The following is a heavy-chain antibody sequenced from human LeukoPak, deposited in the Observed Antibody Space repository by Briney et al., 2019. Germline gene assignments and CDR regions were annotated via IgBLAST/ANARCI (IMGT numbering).Heavy chain of an antibody. V-gene: IGHV3-64D*09. Sequence: GGSLRLSCSASGFTFSTYIMHWVRQAPGKGLQYVSAISSNGGSTYYADSLKARFTISRDNSKNTLYLEMSSLRVDDTAVYYCVRVIYDSSAYYYDYWGQGTLVTVSS. J-gene: IGHJ4*02. D-gene: IGHD3-22*01. CDR3: VRVIYDSSAYYYDY. CDR2: ISSNGGST. CDR1: GFTFSTYI.